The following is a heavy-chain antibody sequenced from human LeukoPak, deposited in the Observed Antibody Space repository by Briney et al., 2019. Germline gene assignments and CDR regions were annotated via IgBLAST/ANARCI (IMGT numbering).Heavy chain of an antibody. CDR2: IYYSGST. V-gene: IGHV4-59*01. J-gene: IGHJ5*02. D-gene: IGHD3-22*01. Sequence: SETLSLTRTVSGGSISSYYWSWIRQPPGKGLEWIGYIYYSGSTNYNPSLKSRVTISVDTSKNQFSLKLSSVSAADTAVYYCASQYYYDNSGGFDPWGQGTLVTVSS. CDR3: ASQYYYDNSGGFDP. CDR1: GGSISSYY.